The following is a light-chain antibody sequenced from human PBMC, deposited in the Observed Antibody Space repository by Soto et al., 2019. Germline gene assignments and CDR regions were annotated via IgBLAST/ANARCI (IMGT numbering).Light chain of an antibody. Sequence: EIVLTQSPATLSLSPGERATLSCRASQSVSTYLAWYQQKPGQAPRLLIYDASNRATGIPARFSGSGSGTDFTLTISSLEPEDFAVYYCQQRSFWPPSTFGQGTKVEIK. CDR1: QSVSTY. V-gene: IGKV3-11*01. CDR2: DAS. CDR3: QQRSFWPPST. J-gene: IGKJ1*01.